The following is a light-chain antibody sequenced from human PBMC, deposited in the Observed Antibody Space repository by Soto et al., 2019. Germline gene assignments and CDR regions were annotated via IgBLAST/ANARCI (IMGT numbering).Light chain of an antibody. Sequence: DIQMTQSPSTLSASVGDRVTITCRASQSISSWLAWYQQKQGKAPKXLIYKASSLESGVPSRFSGSGSGTEFTITISSLQPEDCATYYGQQSYTTPWTFGRGTKVDIK. V-gene: IGKV1-5*03. CDR1: QSISSW. CDR2: KAS. J-gene: IGKJ1*01. CDR3: QQSYTTPWT.